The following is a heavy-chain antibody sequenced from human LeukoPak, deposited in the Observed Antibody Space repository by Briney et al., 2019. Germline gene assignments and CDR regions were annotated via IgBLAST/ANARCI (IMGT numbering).Heavy chain of an antibody. J-gene: IGHJ4*02. D-gene: IGHD5-12*01. Sequence: SETLSLTCTVSGGSISTYYWSWIRQPPGKGLEWIGYIYYSGSTNNNPSLKSRVTISVDTSKNQFSLKLSSVTAADTAVYYCARHVPYSGYDIFDYWGQGTLVTVSS. V-gene: IGHV4-59*08. CDR2: IYYSGST. CDR1: GGSISTYY. CDR3: ARHVPYSGYDIFDY.